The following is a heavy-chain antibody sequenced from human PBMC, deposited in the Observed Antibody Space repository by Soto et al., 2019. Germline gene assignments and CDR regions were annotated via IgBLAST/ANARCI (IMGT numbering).Heavy chain of an antibody. CDR3: ARTYYDVLTGGGWYLDL. Sequence: QVQLVESGGGVVQPGRSLRLSCAASGFTFSNYGMHWVRQAPGKGLEWVAFIWYDGSKQYHADSVKGRFSISRVNSKNKLYLQTISLRAEDTAVYYCARTYYDVLTGGGWYLDLGGRGTLVTVSS. V-gene: IGHV3-33*03. D-gene: IGHD3-9*01. CDR2: IWYDGSKQ. CDR1: GFTFSNYG. J-gene: IGHJ2*01.